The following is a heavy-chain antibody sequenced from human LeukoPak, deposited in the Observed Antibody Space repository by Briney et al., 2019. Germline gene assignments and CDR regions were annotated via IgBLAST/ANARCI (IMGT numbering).Heavy chain of an antibody. CDR3: AKGTLSGGSCYVDY. J-gene: IGHJ4*02. CDR2: ISGSGGST. V-gene: IGHV3-23*01. D-gene: IGHD2-15*01. CDR1: GFTFSSYA. Sequence: PGGSLRLSCAASGFTFSSYAMSWVRQAPGKGLEWVSAISGSGGSTYYADSVKGRFTISRDNSKNTLYLQMNSLRAEDTAVYYCAKGTLSGGSCYVDYWGQGTLVTVSS.